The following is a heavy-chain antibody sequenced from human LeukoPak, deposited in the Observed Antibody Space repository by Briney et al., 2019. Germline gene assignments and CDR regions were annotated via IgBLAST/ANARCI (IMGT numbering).Heavy chain of an antibody. CDR1: GYTFTSYG. CDR3: ARDSKRDDYVWGSHRQFDY. J-gene: IGHJ4*02. CDR2: ISAYNGNT. V-gene: IGHV1-18*01. Sequence: ASVKVSCKASGYTFTSYGISWVRQAPGQGLEWMGWISAYNGNTNYAQKLQGRVTMTTDTSTSTAYMELRSLRSDDTAVYYCARDSKRDDYVWGSHRQFDYWGQGTLVTVSS. D-gene: IGHD3-16*02.